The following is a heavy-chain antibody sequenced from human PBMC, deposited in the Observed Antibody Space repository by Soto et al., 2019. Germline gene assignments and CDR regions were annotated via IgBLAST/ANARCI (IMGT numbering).Heavy chain of an antibody. D-gene: IGHD1-7*01. V-gene: IGHV4-39*01. CDR2: IYYSGST. CDR1: GGSISSSSYY. Sequence: SETLSLTCTVSGGSISSSSYYWGWIRQPPGKGLEWIGSIYYSGSTYYNPSLKSRVTISVDTSKNQFSLKLSSVTAADTAVYYCASTRGANWNFFTKFDYWGQGTLVTVSS. J-gene: IGHJ4*02. CDR3: ASTRGANWNFFTKFDY.